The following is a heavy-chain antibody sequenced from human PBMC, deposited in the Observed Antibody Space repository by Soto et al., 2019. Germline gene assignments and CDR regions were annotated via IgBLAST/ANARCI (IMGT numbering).Heavy chain of an antibody. V-gene: IGHV4-59*01. Sequence: SEPLSLTCTVCGGSISSYYWSWIRQPPGKGLEWIGYIYYSGSTNYNPSLKSRVTISVDTSKNQFSLKLSSVTAADTAVYYCARVGAPMVRGIITLYFDYWGQGTLVTVSS. CDR1: GGSISSYY. CDR2: IYYSGST. D-gene: IGHD3-10*01. J-gene: IGHJ4*02. CDR3: ARVGAPMVRGIITLYFDY.